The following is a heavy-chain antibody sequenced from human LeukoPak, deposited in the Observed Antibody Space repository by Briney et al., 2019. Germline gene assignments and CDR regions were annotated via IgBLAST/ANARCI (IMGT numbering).Heavy chain of an antibody. Sequence: PGGSLRLSCAATGFTFRNYAMSWVHQAPGKRLEWVSSLSSSGGNTFYADSVKGRFTMSRDTGKNTVYLQMNSLRAEDTAVYYCAKVFPYYDSSGRYFDYWGQGTLVTVSS. CDR3: AKVFPYYDSSGRYFDY. V-gene: IGHV3-23*01. CDR1: GFTFRNYA. J-gene: IGHJ4*02. CDR2: LSSSGGNT. D-gene: IGHD3-22*01.